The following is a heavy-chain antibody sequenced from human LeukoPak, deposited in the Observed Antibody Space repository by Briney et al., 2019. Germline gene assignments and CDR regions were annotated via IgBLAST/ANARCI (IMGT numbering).Heavy chain of an antibody. Sequence: GGSLRLSCAASGFTFSSYAMHWVRQAPGKGLEWVAVISYDGSNKYYADSVKGRFTISRDNSKNTLYLQMNSLRAKDTAVYYCAREGLYSSTLAAFDIWGQGTMVTVSS. D-gene: IGHD6-13*01. CDR1: GFTFSSYA. CDR2: ISYDGSNK. J-gene: IGHJ3*02. CDR3: AREGLYSSTLAAFDI. V-gene: IGHV3-30*04.